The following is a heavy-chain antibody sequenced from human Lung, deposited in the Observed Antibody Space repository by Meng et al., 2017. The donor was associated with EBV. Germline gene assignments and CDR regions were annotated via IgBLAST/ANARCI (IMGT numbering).Heavy chain of an antibody. CDR1: GYTFTTYG. CDR2: INTNTGKP. D-gene: IGHD6-25*01. CDR3: ARDSEAADY. Sequence: QVYLVQTGSELKKPGASVRISCKASGYTFTTYGMNWVRQAPGQGLEWMGWINTNTGKPTYAQGLTGRFVFSLDTSVSTAYLQISSLKAEDTAVYYCARDSEAADYWGQGTLVTVSS. J-gene: IGHJ4*02. V-gene: IGHV7-4-1*02.